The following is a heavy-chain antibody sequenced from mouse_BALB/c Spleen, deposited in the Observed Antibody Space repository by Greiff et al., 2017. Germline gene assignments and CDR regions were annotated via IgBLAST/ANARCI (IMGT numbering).Heavy chain of an antibody. CDR1: GFSLSTYGIG. CDR3: ARDYRYDDAMDY. Sequence: QVTLKESGPGILQPSQTLSLTCSFSGFSLSTYGIGVGWIRQPSGKGLEWLAHIWWNDNKYYNTALKSRLTISKDTSNNQVFLKIASVDTADTATYYCARDYRYDDAMDYWGQGTSVTVSS. CDR2: IWWNDNK. V-gene: IGHV8-11*01. J-gene: IGHJ4*01. D-gene: IGHD2-14*01.